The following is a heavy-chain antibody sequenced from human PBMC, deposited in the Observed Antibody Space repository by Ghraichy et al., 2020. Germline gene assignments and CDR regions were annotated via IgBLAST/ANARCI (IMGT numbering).Heavy chain of an antibody. V-gene: IGHV3-7*01. Sequence: GGSLRLSCAASGFTFSNYWMSWVRQAPGKGLEWVANIKQDGSEIHYVDSLKGRFTISRDNAKNSLFLQMNSLRAEDTGVYYCAREKAASSGNYFYYYGMDVWGQGTTVTVSS. D-gene: IGHD3-22*01. CDR1: GFTFSNYW. CDR3: AREKAASSGNYFYYYGMDV. CDR2: IKQDGSEI. J-gene: IGHJ6*02.